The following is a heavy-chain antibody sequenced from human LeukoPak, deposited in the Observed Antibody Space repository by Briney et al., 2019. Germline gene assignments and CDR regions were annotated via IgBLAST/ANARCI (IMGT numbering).Heavy chain of an antibody. CDR1: GFTFSSYG. J-gene: IGHJ4*02. Sequence: PGGSLRLSCAASGFTFSSYGMHRVRQAPGKGLEWVAFIRYDGSNKYYADSVKGRFTISRDNSKNTLYLQMNSLRAEDTAVYYCAKGAGSGSYYPAAFDYWGQGTLVTVSS. CDR2: IRYDGSNK. D-gene: IGHD3-10*01. V-gene: IGHV3-30*02. CDR3: AKGAGSGSYYPAAFDY.